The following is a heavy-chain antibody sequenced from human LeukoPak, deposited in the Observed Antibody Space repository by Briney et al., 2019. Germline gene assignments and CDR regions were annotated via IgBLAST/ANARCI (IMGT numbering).Heavy chain of an antibody. J-gene: IGHJ5*02. CDR1: GGTFSSYA. CDR2: IIPIFGTA. V-gene: IGHV1-69*13. Sequence: GASVKVSCKASGGTFSSYAISWVRQAPGQGLEWMGGIIPIFGTANYAQKFQGRVTITPDESTSTAYMELSSLRSEDTAVYYCARDLYCGGDCYMFDPWGQGTLVTVSS. D-gene: IGHD2-21*02. CDR3: ARDLYCGGDCYMFDP.